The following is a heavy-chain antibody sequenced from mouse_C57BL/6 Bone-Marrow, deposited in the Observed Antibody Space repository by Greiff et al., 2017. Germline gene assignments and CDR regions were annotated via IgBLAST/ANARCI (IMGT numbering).Heavy chain of an antibody. CDR2: IHPSDSDT. Sequence: QVQLQQPGAELVKPGASVKVSCKASGYTFTSYWMHWVKQRPGQGLEWLGRIHPSDSDTNYNQKFKGKATLTVDKSSSTAYMQLSSLTSEDSAVYYCAMGITTVVAPFAYWGEGTLVTVSA. CDR3: AMGITTVVAPFAY. V-gene: IGHV1-74*01. J-gene: IGHJ3*01. CDR1: GYTFTSYW. D-gene: IGHD1-1*01.